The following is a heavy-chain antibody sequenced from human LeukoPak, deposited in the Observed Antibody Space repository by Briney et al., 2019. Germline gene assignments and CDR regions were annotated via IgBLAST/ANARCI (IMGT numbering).Heavy chain of an antibody. Sequence: PGGSLRLSCAASGFTFSSYGIHWVRRAPGKGLEWVTILWYDGNNKYYADSVKGRFTISRDNAKNSLYLQMNSLRAEDTAVYYCARGPSGSYPSWGQGTLVTVSS. J-gene: IGHJ4*02. V-gene: IGHV3-33*01. D-gene: IGHD3-10*01. CDR3: ARGPSGSYPS. CDR1: GFTFSSYG. CDR2: LWYDGNNK.